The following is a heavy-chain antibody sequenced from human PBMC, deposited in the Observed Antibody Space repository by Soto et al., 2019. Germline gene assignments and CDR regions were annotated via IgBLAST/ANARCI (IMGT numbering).Heavy chain of an antibody. Sequence: PSETLSLTCTVSGGSISSSSYYWGWIRQPPGKGLEWIGSIYYGGSTYYDPSLKSRVTISVDTSKNQFSLKLSSVTAADTAVYYCVCAHPYTYGYNWFDPWGQGTLVTVS. D-gene: IGHD5-18*01. CDR2: IYYGGST. J-gene: IGHJ5*02. V-gene: IGHV4-39*01. CDR3: VCAHPYTYGYNWFDP. CDR1: GGSISSSSYY.